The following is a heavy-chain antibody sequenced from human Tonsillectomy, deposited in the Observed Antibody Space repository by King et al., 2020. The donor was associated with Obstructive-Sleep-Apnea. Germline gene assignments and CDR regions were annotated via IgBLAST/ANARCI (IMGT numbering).Heavy chain of an antibody. V-gene: IGHV3-9*01. CDR3: VKDRAGGVPDAFDI. J-gene: IGHJ3*02. CDR1: GFSFDDYA. CDR2: INWNCGKL. D-gene: IGHD3-16*01. Sequence: VQLVESGGGLGQPGRSLRLSCAASGFSFDDYAMHWVRQVPGKGLEWVSGINWNCGKLAYADSVKGRFTISRDNAKNSLYLQMNSLRTEDTALYYCVKDRAGGVPDAFDIWGQGTMVTVSS.